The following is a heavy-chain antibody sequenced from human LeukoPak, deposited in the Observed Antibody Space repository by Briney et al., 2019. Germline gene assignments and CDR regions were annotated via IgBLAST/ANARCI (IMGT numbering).Heavy chain of an antibody. J-gene: IGHJ3*02. Sequence: SGPTLVNPTQTLTLTCTFSGFSLNTSGVGVGWIRQPPRKALEWLALIYWDDDKRYSPSLKSRLTITKDTSKNQVVLTMTNMDPVDTATYYCARLSDNNDYPDSFDIWGQGTMVTVSS. CDR2: IYWDDDK. V-gene: IGHV2-5*02. CDR3: ARLSDNNDYPDSFDI. CDR1: GFSLNTSGVG. D-gene: IGHD3-16*01.